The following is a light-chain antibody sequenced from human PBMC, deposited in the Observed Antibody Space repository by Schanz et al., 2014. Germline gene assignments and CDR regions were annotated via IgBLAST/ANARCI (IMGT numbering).Light chain of an antibody. Sequence: EIVLTQSPATLSLSPGERATLSCRASQNVASYLAWYQQRPGRAPRLLIYDASNRATGIPARFSGSGSGTDFTLTISGLEPDDSAIYYCQQRSNWSFKFGPGTKVEIK. CDR3: QQRSNWSFK. CDR1: QNVASY. CDR2: DAS. V-gene: IGKV3-11*01. J-gene: IGKJ3*01.